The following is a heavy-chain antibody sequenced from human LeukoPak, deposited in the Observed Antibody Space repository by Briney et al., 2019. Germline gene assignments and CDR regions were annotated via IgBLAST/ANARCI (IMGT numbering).Heavy chain of an antibody. CDR3: AGGGEAWELLGY. CDR1: GGPITNNHY. Sequence: PSETLSLTCAVSGGPITNNHYWTWVRPAPGKGLEWIADIFHTGIANHNPSLKSRVTISMDRSKNQFSLTLISVTAADTAVYYCAGGGEAWELLGYWGQGTLVTVSS. J-gene: IGHJ4*02. D-gene: IGHD3-16*01. V-gene: IGHV4-4*02. CDR2: IFHTGIA.